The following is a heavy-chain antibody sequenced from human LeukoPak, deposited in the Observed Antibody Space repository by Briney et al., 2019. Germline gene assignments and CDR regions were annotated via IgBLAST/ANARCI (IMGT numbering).Heavy chain of an antibody. CDR3: ARVAGEGVAIAVAGYHFDY. D-gene: IGHD6-19*01. Sequence: ASVKVSCKASGYTFTGYFMHWVRRAPGQGLEWMGWINPNNGDTKSAQKFQGRVTMTRDTAISTAFMELSSLRSDDSAVYYCARVAGEGVAIAVAGYHFDYWGQGTLVTVSA. V-gene: IGHV1-2*02. CDR1: GYTFTGYF. J-gene: IGHJ4*02. CDR2: INPNNGDT.